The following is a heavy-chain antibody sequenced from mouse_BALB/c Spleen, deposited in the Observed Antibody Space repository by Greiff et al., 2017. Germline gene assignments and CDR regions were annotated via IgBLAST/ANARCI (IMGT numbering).Heavy chain of an antibody. J-gene: IGHJ2*01. CDR3: ARNDNYFDY. CDR2: IFPGTGTT. Sequence: VQLQQSGAELVKPGASVKLSCKTSGYTFTSYWIQWVKQRPGQGLGWIGEIFPGTGTTYYNEKFKGKATLTIDTSSSTAYMQLSSLTSEDSAVYFCARNDNYFDYWGQGTTLTVSS. D-gene: IGHD2-3*01. V-gene: IGHV1S132*01. CDR1: GYTFTSYW.